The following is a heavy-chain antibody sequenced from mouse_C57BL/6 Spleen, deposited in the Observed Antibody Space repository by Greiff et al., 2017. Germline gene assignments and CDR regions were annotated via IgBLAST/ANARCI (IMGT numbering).Heavy chain of an antibody. CDR1: GYSITSGYY. V-gene: IGHV3-6*01. D-gene: IGHD1-3*01. Sequence: EVQLQESGPGLVKPSPSLSLTCSVTGYSITSGYYRNWIRQPPGNKLEWMGYISYDGSNNYNPTLKNQISITRDTSKNRFFLQLNSVTSDDTATYYCARDKDAYLDVWGTGTSVTVSS. J-gene: IGHJ1*03. CDR3: ARDKDAYLDV. CDR2: ISYDGSN.